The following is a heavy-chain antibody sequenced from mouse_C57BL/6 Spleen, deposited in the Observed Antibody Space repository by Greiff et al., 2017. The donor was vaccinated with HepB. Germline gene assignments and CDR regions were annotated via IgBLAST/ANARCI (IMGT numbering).Heavy chain of an antibody. CDR1: GYTFTSYW. CDR3: ARPYYGSSYFDY. J-gene: IGHJ2*01. CDR2: IDPSDSYT. V-gene: IGHV1-59*01. D-gene: IGHD1-1*01. Sequence: VQLQQSGAELVRPGTSVKLSCKASGYTFTSYWMHWVKQRPGQGLEWIGVIDPSDSYTNYNQKFKGKATLTVDTSSSTAYMQLSSLTSEDSAVYYCARPYYGSSYFDYWGQGTTLTVSS.